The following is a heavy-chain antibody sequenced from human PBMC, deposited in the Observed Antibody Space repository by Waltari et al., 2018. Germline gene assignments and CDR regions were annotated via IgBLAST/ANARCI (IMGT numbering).Heavy chain of an antibody. Sequence: EVQLVESGGGLAQPGGSLRLSCSASGLRFTTCWMTWVRQASGKGPEWVANIKEDGSEKYYMDSVKGRFTISRDNAKNSLYLQMNNLRVEDTAVYYCTRGGRDSSWYWRDWGQGTLVTVSS. CDR2: IKEDGSEK. CDR1: GLRFTTCW. CDR3: TRGGRDSSWYWRD. V-gene: IGHV3-7*01. D-gene: IGHD6-13*01. J-gene: IGHJ4*02.